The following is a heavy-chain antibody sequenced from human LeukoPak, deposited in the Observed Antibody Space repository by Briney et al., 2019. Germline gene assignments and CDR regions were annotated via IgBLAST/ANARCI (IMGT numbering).Heavy chain of an antibody. CDR1: GYTFTGYY. D-gene: IGHD5-24*01. CDR2: IIPIFGTA. J-gene: IGHJ4*02. CDR3: ARDRDGYKNWVVFDY. Sequence: SVKVSCKASGYTFTGYYMHWVRQAPGQGLEWMGGIIPIFGTANYAQKFQGRVTITTDESTSTAYMELSSLRSEDTAVYYCARDRDGYKNWVVFDYWGQGTLVTVSS. V-gene: IGHV1-69*05.